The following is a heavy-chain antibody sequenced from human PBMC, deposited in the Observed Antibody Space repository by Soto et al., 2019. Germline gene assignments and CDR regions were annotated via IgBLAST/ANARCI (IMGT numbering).Heavy chain of an antibody. V-gene: IGHV3-53*01. CDR2: IYRGGST. Sequence: ETLSLTCVVSGGSINSINWWSWVRQTPGKGLEWVSVIYRGGSTYDADSVKGRFTISRDSSKNTLYLQVHSLRVEDTAVYYCARGFHSSFGYWGPGTLVTVSS. J-gene: IGHJ4*02. CDR3: ARGFHSSFGY. D-gene: IGHD1-26*01. CDR1: GGSINSINW.